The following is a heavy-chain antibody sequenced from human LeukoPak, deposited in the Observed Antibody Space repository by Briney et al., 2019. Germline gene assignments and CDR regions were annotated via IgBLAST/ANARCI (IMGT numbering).Heavy chain of an antibody. CDR2: IYHSGST. J-gene: IGHJ4*02. CDR1: GYSISSGYY. V-gene: IGHV4-38-2*01. D-gene: IGHD2-2*01. Sequence: SETLSLTCAVSGYSISSGYYWGWIRQPPGKGLEWIGSIYHSGSTYCNPSLKNRVTISVDTSKNQFSLKLSSVTAADTAVYYCARRLGYCSSTSCHGLGSDYWGQGTLVTVSS. CDR3: ARRLGYCSSTSCHGLGSDY.